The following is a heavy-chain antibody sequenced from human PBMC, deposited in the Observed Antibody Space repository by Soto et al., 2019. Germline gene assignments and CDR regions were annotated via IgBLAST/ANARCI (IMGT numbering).Heavy chain of an antibody. J-gene: IGHJ4*02. CDR3: APTDPLRGSSGPFDY. CDR2: IIPIFGTA. D-gene: IGHD6-19*01. V-gene: IGHV1-69*13. Sequence: AASVKVSCKASGGTFSSYAISWVRQAPGQGLEWMGGIIPIFGTANYAQKFQGRVTITADESTSTAYMELSSLRSEDTAVYYCAPTDPLRGSSGPFDYWGQGTLVTVSS. CDR1: GGTFSSYA.